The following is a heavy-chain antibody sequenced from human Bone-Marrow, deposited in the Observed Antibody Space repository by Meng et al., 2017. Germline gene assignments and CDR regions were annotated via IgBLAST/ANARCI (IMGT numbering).Heavy chain of an antibody. Sequence: QVQLRQWGAGLLKPSETMSLTCAVYGGSFSGFYWNWFRQPPGKGLEWIAEINHSGSTNVNPSLKSRVTILADTSKNQFSLKVRSVTAADTAVYYCAREAYSTSLSSATGFDYWGQGTLVTV. CDR2: INHSGST. D-gene: IGHD6-13*01. J-gene: IGHJ4*02. V-gene: IGHV4-34*01. CDR1: GGSFSGFY. CDR3: AREAYSTSLSSATGFDY.